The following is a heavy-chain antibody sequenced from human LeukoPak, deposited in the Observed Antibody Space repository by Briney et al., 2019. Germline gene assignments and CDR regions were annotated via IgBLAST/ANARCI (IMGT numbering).Heavy chain of an antibody. CDR1: AFTFSSYS. CDR3: ARGSGVQVWSSLDY. D-gene: IGHD5-18*01. V-gene: IGHV3-21*01. CDR2: ISSSGSYI. J-gene: IGHJ4*02. Sequence: GGSLGLSCAASAFTFSSYSMSWVRQAPGKGLEWVSSISSSGSYIYHADSVKGQLTISRDNAKNSLHLQMNSLRAEDTAVYYCARGSGVQVWSSLDYWGQGTLVTVSS.